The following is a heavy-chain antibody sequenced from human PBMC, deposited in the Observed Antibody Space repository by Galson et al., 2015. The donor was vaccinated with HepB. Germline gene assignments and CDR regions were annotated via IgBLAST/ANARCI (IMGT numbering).Heavy chain of an antibody. CDR1: GFTVSDNY. V-gene: IGHV3-53*01. D-gene: IGHD2-21*02. CDR2: ICSDGTT. Sequence: SLRLSCAASGFTVSDNYLNWVRQAPGKGLEWVSGICSDGTTYYTDSVTARFAIFSDKYENTLYLQMNSLSTEDTAVYYCARDILVIPSHTRLRPDYYYGMDVWGQGTPVIVSS. CDR3: ARDILVIPSHTRLRPDYYYGMDV. J-gene: IGHJ6*02.